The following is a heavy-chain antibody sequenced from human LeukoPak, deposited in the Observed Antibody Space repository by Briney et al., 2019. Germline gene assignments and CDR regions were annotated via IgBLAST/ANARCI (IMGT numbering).Heavy chain of an antibody. V-gene: IGHV3-48*04. Sequence: PGRSLRLSCVASGFTFKTYGMSWVRQAPGKGLEWVSYISSSGTTIYYADSVKGRFTISRDNAKNSLFLQVNSLRAEDTAVYYCARSSGTYHFDYWGQGTLVTVSS. CDR2: ISSSGTTI. CDR1: GFTFKTYG. J-gene: IGHJ4*02. D-gene: IGHD1-26*01. CDR3: ARSSGTYHFDY.